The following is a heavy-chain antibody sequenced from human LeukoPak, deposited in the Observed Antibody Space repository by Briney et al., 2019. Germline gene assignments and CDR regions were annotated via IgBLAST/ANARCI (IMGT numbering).Heavy chain of an antibody. V-gene: IGHV3-33*01. CDR1: GFTFSSYG. Sequence: PGGSLRLSCAASGFTFSSYGMHWVRQAPGKGLEWVAVIWYDGSNKYYADSVKGRFTISRDNSKNTLYLQMNSLRAEDTAVYYCARDGYYYDSSGPEPYGMDVWGQGTTVTVSS. J-gene: IGHJ6*02. D-gene: IGHD3-22*01. CDR2: IWYDGSNK. CDR3: ARDGYYYDSSGPEPYGMDV.